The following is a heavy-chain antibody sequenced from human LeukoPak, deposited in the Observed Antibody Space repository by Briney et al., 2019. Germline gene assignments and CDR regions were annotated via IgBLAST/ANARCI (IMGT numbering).Heavy chain of an antibody. CDR1: GGSISSYY. D-gene: IGHD1-26*01. Sequence: SETLSLTCTVSGGSISSYYWSWIRQPPGKGLEGIGYIYYSGSTNYNPSLKSRVTISVDTSKNQFSLKLSSVTAADTAVYYCARDVVGAFDIWGQGTMVTVSS. CDR2: IYYSGST. V-gene: IGHV4-59*13. CDR3: ARDVVGAFDI. J-gene: IGHJ3*02.